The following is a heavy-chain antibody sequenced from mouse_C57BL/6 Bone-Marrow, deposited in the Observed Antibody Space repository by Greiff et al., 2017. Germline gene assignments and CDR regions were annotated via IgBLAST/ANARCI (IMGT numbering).Heavy chain of an antibody. J-gene: IGHJ2*01. CDR2: IRSKSNNYAT. V-gene: IGHV10-1*01. Sequence: EVQVVESGGGLVQPKGSLKLSCAASGFSFNTYAMNWVRQAPGKGLEWVARIRSKSNNYATYYADSVKDRFTISRDDSESMLYLQMNNLKTEDTAMDYCVRHGGGTVSFDYWGQGTTLTVSS. CDR1: GFSFNTYA. CDR3: VRHGGGTVSFDY. D-gene: IGHD4-1*01.